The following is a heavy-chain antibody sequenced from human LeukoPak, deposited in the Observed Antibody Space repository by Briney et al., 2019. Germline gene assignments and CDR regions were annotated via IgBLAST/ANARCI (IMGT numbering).Heavy chain of an antibody. CDR1: GGTFISYA. Sequence: SVKVSFKASGGTFISYAISWVRQAPGQGLEWMGGIIPIFGTANYAQKFQGRVTITADKSTSTAYMELSSLRSDDTAVYYCARDLQAYSSSWYGGVSPTPPGSVWGKETTVTISS. CDR2: IIPIFGTA. CDR3: ARDLQAYSSSWYGGVSPTPPGSV. J-gene: IGHJ6*04. V-gene: IGHV1-69*06. D-gene: IGHD6-13*01.